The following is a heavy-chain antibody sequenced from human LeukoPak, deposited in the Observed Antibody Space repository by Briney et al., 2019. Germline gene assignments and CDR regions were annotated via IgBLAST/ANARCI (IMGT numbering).Heavy chain of an antibody. J-gene: IGHJ5*02. V-gene: IGHV1-69*04. CDR3: ARDNWGSGSYYYWFDP. CDR1: GGTFSSYA. Sequence: GASVKVSCKASGGTFSSYAISWVRQAPGQGLEWMGRIIPILGIANYAQKFQGRVSITADKSTSTAYMELSSLRSEDTAVYYCARDNWGSGSYYYWFDPWGQGTLVTVSS. CDR2: IIPILGIA. D-gene: IGHD1-26*01.